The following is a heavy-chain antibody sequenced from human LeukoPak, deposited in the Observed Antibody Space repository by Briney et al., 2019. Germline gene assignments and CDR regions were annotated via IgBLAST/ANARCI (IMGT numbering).Heavy chain of an antibody. Sequence: SVKVSCKASGGAFSSYALNWVRQAPGQGLEWLGRFIPVLGIANNAQKFQGRVTITADKSTSTFYMELSSLRSEDTAVYYCARVLDCSSTSCYGGHYWGQGTLVTVSS. D-gene: IGHD2-2*01. V-gene: IGHV1-69*04. J-gene: IGHJ4*02. CDR3: ARVLDCSSTSCYGGHY. CDR1: GGAFSSYA. CDR2: FIPVLGIA.